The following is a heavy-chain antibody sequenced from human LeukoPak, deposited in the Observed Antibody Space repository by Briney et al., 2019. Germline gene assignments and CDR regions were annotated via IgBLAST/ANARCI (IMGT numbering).Heavy chain of an antibody. D-gene: IGHD3-22*01. CDR2: IYYSGST. J-gene: IGHJ4*02. CDR3: ARHLYYYDSSGYPRDY. Sequence: ASETLSLTCTVSGGSISSSSYYWGWIRQPPGKGLEWIGSIYYSGSTYYNPSLKSRVTISVDTSKNQFSLKPSSVTAADTAVYYCARHLYYYDSSGYPRDYWGQGTLVTVSS. CDR1: GGSISSSSYY. V-gene: IGHV4-39*01.